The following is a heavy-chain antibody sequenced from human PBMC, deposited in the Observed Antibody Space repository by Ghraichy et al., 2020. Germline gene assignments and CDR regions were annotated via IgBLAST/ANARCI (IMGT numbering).Heavy chain of an antibody. CDR3: ASDPLKRDGFNSLDS. CDR2: IKDDGSEK. Sequence: GGSLRLSCAASGFTFSMHWMSWVRQAPGKGLEWVANIKDDGSEKGYVDSVRGRFTISRDNAHNSLYLQMNSLRAEDTAVYYCASDPLKRDGFNSLDSWGQGTLVTVSS. V-gene: IGHV3-7*03. J-gene: IGHJ4*02. CDR1: GFTFSMHW. D-gene: IGHD5-24*01.